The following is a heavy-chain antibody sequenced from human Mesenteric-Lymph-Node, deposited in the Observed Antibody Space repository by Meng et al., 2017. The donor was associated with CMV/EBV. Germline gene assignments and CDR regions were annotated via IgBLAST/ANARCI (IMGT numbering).Heavy chain of an antibody. CDR1: GFSFSNFY. CDR3: ARNNEWTFEY. Sequence: LYCAASGFSFSNFYMAWVRQAPGKGLEWVANLNRDGSAQFYVDSLKGRFTVSRDNTKNSLFLEMNSLRVEDTAVYYCARNNEWTFEYWGQGALVTVSS. CDR2: LNRDGSAQ. J-gene: IGHJ4*02. D-gene: IGHD3-3*01. V-gene: IGHV3-7*01.